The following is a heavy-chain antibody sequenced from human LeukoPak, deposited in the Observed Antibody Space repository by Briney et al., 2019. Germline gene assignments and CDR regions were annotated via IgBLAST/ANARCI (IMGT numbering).Heavy chain of an antibody. D-gene: IGHD3-22*01. J-gene: IGHJ4*02. V-gene: IGHV3-66*01. CDR2: IYSGGST. CDR3: ARVHFPSRYDSSGFDY. Sequence: PGGSLRLSCAASGFTVSSNYMSGVRQAPGKGLEWVSVIYSGGSTYYADSVKGRFTISRDNSKNTLYLQMNSLRAEDTAVYYCARVHFPSRYDSSGFDYWGQGTLVTVSS. CDR1: GFTVSSNY.